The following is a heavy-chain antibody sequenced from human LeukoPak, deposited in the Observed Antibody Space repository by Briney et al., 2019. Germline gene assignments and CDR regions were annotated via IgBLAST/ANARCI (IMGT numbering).Heavy chain of an antibody. CDR1: GGSISSYY. Sequence: SETLSLTCTVSGGSISSYYWSWIRQPAGKGLECIVRIYTSGSTNYNPSLKSRVTMSVDTSKNQFSLKLTSVTAADTAVYYCATESSSTTYRALDYWGQGNLVTVSS. J-gene: IGHJ4*02. D-gene: IGHD2-2*01. V-gene: IGHV4-4*07. CDR2: IYTSGST. CDR3: ATESSSTTYRALDY.